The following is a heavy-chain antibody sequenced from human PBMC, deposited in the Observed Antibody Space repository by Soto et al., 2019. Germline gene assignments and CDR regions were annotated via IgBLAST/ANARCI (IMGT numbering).Heavy chain of an antibody. V-gene: IGHV4-39*01. Sequence: XETLSLTCTVSCGSVTNSSYYWGRIRHSPGKGLEWIGSAYNRGRSYSDSFAMSRVTITIDAYKNRFSLSYKAVTASDRAGSYCGGKGTTVETLGWFDHWGQGALVTVSS. CDR1: CGSVTNSSYY. CDR2: AYNRGRS. D-gene: IGHD1-1*01. CDR3: GGKGTTVETLGWFDH. J-gene: IGHJ5*02.